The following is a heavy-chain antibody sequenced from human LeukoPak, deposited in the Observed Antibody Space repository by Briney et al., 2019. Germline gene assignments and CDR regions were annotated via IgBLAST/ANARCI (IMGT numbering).Heavy chain of an antibody. CDR1: RGTISSYA. D-gene: IGHD2-2*01. CDR3: ARVDCSSTSCRGPFDY. V-gene: IGHV1-69*13. CDR2: IIPIFGTA. Sequence: ASVKVSCKASRGTISSYAISWVRQAPGQGLEWMGGIIPIFGTANYAQKFQGRVTITADESTSTAYMELSSLRSEDTAVYYCARVDCSSTSCRGPFDYWGQGTLVTVSS. J-gene: IGHJ4*02.